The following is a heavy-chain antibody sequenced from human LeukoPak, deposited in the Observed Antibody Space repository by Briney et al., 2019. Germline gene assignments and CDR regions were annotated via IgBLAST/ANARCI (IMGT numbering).Heavy chain of an antibody. CDR3: ARELYSGYDRSGYGMDV. CDR1: GFTFSSYS. V-gene: IGHV3-21*01. J-gene: IGHJ6*02. D-gene: IGHD5-12*01. CDR2: ISSSRSYI. Sequence: PGGSLRLSCAASGFTFSSYSMNWVRQAPGKGREWVSSISSSRSYIYYADSVKGRFTISRDNAKNSLYLQMNSLRAEDTAVYYCARELYSGYDRSGYGMDVWGQGTTVTVSS.